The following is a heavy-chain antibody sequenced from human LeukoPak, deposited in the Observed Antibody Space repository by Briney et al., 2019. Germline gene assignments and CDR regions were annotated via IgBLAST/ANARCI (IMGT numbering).Heavy chain of an antibody. CDR2: IYYSENT. CDR3: AGDQGSRRFDF. Sequence: SQTLSLTCTLPGXSLSSYYWSWIRRPPGKGREWNAHIYYSENTNYKPALERRVTISVDTSKNQFSLKLTSVTAADTAVYYCAGDQGSRRFDFWGQGTLVTVSS. J-gene: IGHJ4*02. V-gene: IGHV4-59*01. CDR1: GXSLSSYY. D-gene: IGHD3-10*01.